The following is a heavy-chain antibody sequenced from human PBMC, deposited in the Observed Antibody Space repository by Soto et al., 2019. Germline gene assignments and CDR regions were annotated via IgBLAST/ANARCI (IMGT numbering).Heavy chain of an antibody. CDR2: TYYRSKWYN. Sequence: SQTLSLTCSISVDSVSSNSAACNVNLQSPSRGLEWLGRTYYRSKWYNDYAVSVKSRITINPDTSKNQFSLQLNSVTPEDTAVYYCARGFLAVAPWWGEGMEVWGQGTTVTVSS. D-gene: IGHD6-19*01. V-gene: IGHV6-1*01. CDR1: VDSVSSNSAA. J-gene: IGHJ6*02. CDR3: ARGFLAVAPWWGEGMEV.